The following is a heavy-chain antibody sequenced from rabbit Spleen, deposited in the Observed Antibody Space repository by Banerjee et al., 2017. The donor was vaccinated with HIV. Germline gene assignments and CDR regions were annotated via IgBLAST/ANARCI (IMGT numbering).Heavy chain of an antibody. V-gene: IGHV1S45*01. CDR1: GFDFSSYG. CDR2: IYGGSFGST. CDR3: ARVSETSGDYGPWYFDL. J-gene: IGHJ4*01. D-gene: IGHD1-1*01. Sequence: QQQLVESGGGLVQPGGSLKLSCKASGFDFSSYGVSWVRQAPGKGLEWVTCIYGGSFGSTVYASWAKGRFTISKTSSTTVTLQVTSLTAADTATYFCARVSETSGDYGPWYFDLWGQGTLVTVS.